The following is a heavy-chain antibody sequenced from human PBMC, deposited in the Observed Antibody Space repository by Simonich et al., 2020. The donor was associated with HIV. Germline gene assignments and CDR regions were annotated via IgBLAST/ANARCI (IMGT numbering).Heavy chain of an antibody. CDR2: INHSGIT. V-gene: IGHV4-34*01. Sequence: QVQLQQWGAGLLKPSEPLSLTCAVYGGSFSGYYWSWLRQPPGKGLEWIGEINHSGITNYKSSLNSRATISVDKSKNQFSLKLSSVTAADTAIYYCARRDRELILYFDYWGQGNLVTVSS. CDR1: GGSFSGYY. CDR3: ARRDRELILYFDY. D-gene: IGHD3-3*01. J-gene: IGHJ4*02.